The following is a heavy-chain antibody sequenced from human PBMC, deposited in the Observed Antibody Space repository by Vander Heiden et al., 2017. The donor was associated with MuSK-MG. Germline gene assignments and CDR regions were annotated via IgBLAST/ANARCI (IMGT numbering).Heavy chain of an antibody. D-gene: IGHD2-21*01. Sequence: QVQLQESGPGLVKPSETLSLTCAVSGYSISSGYYWGWIRQPPGKGLEWIGSIYHSGSTYYNPSLKSRVTISVDTSKNQFSLKMSSVTAADTAVYYCARRGGDDAFDIWGQGTMVTVSS. CDR1: GYSISSGYY. CDR3: ARRGGDDAFDI. V-gene: IGHV4-38-2*01. J-gene: IGHJ3*02. CDR2: IYHSGST.